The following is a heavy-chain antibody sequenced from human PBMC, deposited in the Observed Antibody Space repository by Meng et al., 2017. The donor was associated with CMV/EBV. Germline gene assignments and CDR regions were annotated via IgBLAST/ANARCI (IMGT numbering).Heavy chain of an antibody. D-gene: IGHD2-2*01. CDR1: GGSISSSSYY. V-gene: IGHV4-39*07. CDR2: IYYSGST. CDR3: ARDPGADIVVVPAATDAFDI. Sequence: SETLSLTCTVSGGSISSSSYYWGWIRQPPGKGLEWIGSIYYSGSTYYNPSLKSRVTISVDTSKNQFSLKLSSVTAADTAVYYCARDPGADIVVVPAATDAFDIWGQGTMVT. J-gene: IGHJ3*02.